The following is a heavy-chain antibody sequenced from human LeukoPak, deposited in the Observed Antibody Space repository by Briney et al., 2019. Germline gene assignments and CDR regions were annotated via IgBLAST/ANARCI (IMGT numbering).Heavy chain of an antibody. J-gene: IGHJ4*02. D-gene: IGHD6-13*01. CDR3: AKPYRSSSWFDY. CDR1: GFTFSSYA. V-gene: IGHV3-23*01. Sequence: GGSLRLSCAASGFTFSSYAMSWVRQAPGKGLEWVSANSGSGGSTYYADSVKGRFTISRDNSKNTLYLQMNSLRAEDTAVYYCAKPYRSSSWFDYWGQGTLVTVSS. CDR2: NSGSGGST.